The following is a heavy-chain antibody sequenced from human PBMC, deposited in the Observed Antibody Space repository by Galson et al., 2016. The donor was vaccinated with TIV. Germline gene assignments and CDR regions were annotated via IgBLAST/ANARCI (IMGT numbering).Heavy chain of an antibody. D-gene: IGHD2-15*01. CDR3: VREVEEKLLN. CDR1: GFTFNTYW. CDR2: MNRGGTIK. V-gene: IGHV3-74*03. J-gene: IGHJ4*02. Sequence: SLRLSCAASGFTFNTYWMNWVRQAPGKGLFWVSSMNRGGTIKLYAESVRGRFAISRDSVKNTLFLQMNVLSGDDTAVYFCVREVEEKLLNWGQGTLVTVSS.